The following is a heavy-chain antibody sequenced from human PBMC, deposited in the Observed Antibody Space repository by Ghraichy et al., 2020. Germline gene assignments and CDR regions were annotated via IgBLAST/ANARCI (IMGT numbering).Heavy chain of an antibody. Sequence: SQTLSLTCAISGDSVSSNSAAWNWIRQSPSRGLEWLGRTYCRSKWYNDYAVSVKSRITINPDTSKNQFSLQLNSVTPEDTAVYYCAREGTRPDNWNYHLDYWGQGTLVTVSS. CDR1: GDSVSSNSAA. J-gene: IGHJ4*02. D-gene: IGHD1-7*01. CDR2: TYCRSKWYN. CDR3: AREGTRPDNWNYHLDY. V-gene: IGHV6-1*01.